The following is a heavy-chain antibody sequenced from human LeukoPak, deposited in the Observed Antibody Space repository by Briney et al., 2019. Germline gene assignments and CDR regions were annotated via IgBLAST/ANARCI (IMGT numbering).Heavy chain of an antibody. CDR1: SGSISSYY. V-gene: IGHV4-59*01. CDR3: ARDDYGEGYFDY. Sequence: SETLSLTCTVSSGSISSYYWSWIRQPPGKGLEWIGYIYYSGSTNYNPSLKSRVTISVDTSKNQFSLKLSSVTAADTAVYYCARDDYGEGYFDYWGQGTLVTVSS. CDR2: IYYSGST. J-gene: IGHJ4*02. D-gene: IGHD4-17*01.